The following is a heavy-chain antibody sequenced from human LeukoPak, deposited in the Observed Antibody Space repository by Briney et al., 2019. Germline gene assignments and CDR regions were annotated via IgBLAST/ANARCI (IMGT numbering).Heavy chain of an antibody. CDR2: IWYDGSNK. CDR3: AREGHLSHVLRYFDWSEHYYYYGMDV. J-gene: IGHJ6*02. V-gene: IGHV3-33*01. CDR1: GFTFSSYG. Sequence: GRSLRLSCAASGFTFSSYGMHWVRQAPGKGLEWVAVIWYDGSNKYYADSVKGRFTISRDNSKNTLYLQMNSLRAEDTAVYYCAREGHLSHVLRYFDWSEHYYYYGMDVWGQGTTVTVSS. D-gene: IGHD3-9*01.